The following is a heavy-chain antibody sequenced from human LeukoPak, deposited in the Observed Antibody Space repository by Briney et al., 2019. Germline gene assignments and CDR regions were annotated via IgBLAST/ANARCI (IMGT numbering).Heavy chain of an antibody. CDR3: ARDQWLAYNYYMDV. V-gene: IGHV1-2*02. CDR1: GYNFIGHY. D-gene: IGHD6-19*01. J-gene: IGHJ6*04. Sequence: ASVKVSCKASGYNFIGHYIHWVRQAPGQGLEWMGWVNPNTGGTNYAQKYEGRITMTRDTSINTAYLELNGLRYDDTAVFYCARDQWLAYNYYMDVWGKGTTVTVSS. CDR2: VNPNTGGT.